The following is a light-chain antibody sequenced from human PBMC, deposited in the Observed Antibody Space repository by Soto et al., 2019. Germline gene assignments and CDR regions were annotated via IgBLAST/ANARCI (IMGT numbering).Light chain of an antibody. CDR3: SSYTATSTPT. V-gene: IGLV2-14*01. CDR1: SSDVGGYNY. CDR2: DVS. J-gene: IGLJ2*01. Sequence: QSALTQPASVSGSPGQSITISCTGTSSDVGGYNYVSWYQQHPGKAPKLMIYDVSNRPSGVSNRFSGSKSGNTASLTTSGLQAEDEADYYCSSYTATSTPTFGGGTKLTVL.